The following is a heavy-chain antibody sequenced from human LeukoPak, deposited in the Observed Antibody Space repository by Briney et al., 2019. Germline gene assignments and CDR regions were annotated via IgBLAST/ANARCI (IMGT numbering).Heavy chain of an antibody. D-gene: IGHD1/OR15-1a*01. J-gene: IGHJ4*02. Sequence: GGSLRLSCAASGFTFSSYEMNWVRQAPGKGLELVSYISTSGSTIYYADSVKGRFTISRDNSKNTLYLEMNSLRAEDTAVYYCARSNCNSCYLGVWYYFDYWGQGALVTVSS. CDR3: ARSNCNSCYLGVWYYFDY. V-gene: IGHV3-48*03. CDR2: ISTSGSTI. CDR1: GFTFSSYE.